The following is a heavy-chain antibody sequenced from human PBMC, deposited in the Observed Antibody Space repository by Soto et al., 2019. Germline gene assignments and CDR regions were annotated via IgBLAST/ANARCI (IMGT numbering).Heavy chain of an antibody. D-gene: IGHD3-22*01. CDR3: AEGPHYYDTSGYYSD. V-gene: IGHV3-30*04. CDR2: ISYDGTNK. J-gene: IGHJ4*02. Sequence: QVQLVESGGGVVQPGRSLRLSCAASGFIFERYAVHWVRQAPRKGPEWVAAISYDGTNKNYADSVKGRFTISRDNSKNTLHLQMNSLRSEDTAVYYCAEGPHYYDTSGYYSDWGQGTLVSVSS. CDR1: GFIFERYA.